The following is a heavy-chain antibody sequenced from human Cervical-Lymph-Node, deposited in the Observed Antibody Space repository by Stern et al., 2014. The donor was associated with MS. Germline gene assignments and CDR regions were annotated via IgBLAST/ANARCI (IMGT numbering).Heavy chain of an antibody. Sequence: MQLVESGPGLVKPSEALSLTCSVSGGSISSYFWTLIRQPPGKGLEWIGYVNHNGDADYNSSLKGRVTISVDTSRNRLSLKLSSVTVADTAVYYCARVNRVVVATHYYYGMDVWGQGTTVTVSS. CDR2: VNHNGDA. CDR3: ARVNRVVVATHYYYGMDV. CDR1: GGSISSYF. D-gene: IGHD2-21*01. V-gene: IGHV4-59*01. J-gene: IGHJ6*02.